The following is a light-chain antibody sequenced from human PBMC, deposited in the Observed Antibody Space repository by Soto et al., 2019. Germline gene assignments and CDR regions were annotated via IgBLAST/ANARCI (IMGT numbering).Light chain of an antibody. Sequence: EQVMTQSPATLSVSPGDRATLSFRASQSISSNLAWYQQTPGQAPRLLIYGASSRATGIPARFSGSGSGTEFTLTISSLQSEDFAVYYCQQYNNWPITFGQGTRLESK. CDR2: GAS. V-gene: IGKV3-15*01. J-gene: IGKJ5*01. CDR1: QSISSN. CDR3: QQYNNWPIT.